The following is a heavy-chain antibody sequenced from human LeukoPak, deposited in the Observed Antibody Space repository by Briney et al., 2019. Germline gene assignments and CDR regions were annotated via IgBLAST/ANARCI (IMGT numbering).Heavy chain of an antibody. J-gene: IGHJ4*02. CDR1: GFTVSTNY. V-gene: IGHV3-53*01. CDR3: ARDRVNWNDVGGLFDY. D-gene: IGHD1-1*01. Sequence: PGGSLRLSCAASGFTVSTNYMSWVRQAPGKGLEWVSLIYSGGNTNYADSVKGRFTISRDNSKNTLYLQMNSRSAEDAAVYYCARDRVNWNDVGGLFDYWGQGTLVTVSS. CDR2: IYSGGNT.